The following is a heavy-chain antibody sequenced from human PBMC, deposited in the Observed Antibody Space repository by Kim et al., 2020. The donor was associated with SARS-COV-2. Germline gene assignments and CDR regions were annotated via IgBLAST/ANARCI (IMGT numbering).Heavy chain of an antibody. CDR2: IKQDGSEK. J-gene: IGHJ5*02. CDR3: ARDSGSYYPNWFDP. CDR1: GFTFSSYW. D-gene: IGHD3-10*01. Sequence: GGSLRLSCAASGFTFSSYWMSWVRQAPGKGLEWVANIKQDGSEKYYVDSVKGRFTISRDNAKNSLYLQMNSLRAEDTAVYYCARDSGSYYPNWFDPWGQGTLVTVSS. V-gene: IGHV3-7*01.